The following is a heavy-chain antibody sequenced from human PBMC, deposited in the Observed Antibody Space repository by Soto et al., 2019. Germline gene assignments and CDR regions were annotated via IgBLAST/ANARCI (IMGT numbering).Heavy chain of an antibody. CDR1: GFTFSSYE. CDR2: ISSSGSTI. V-gene: IGHV3-48*03. D-gene: IGHD3-3*01. CDR3: ARGPDFGSGHPPFDY. J-gene: IGHJ4*02. Sequence: GGSLRLSCAASGFTFSSYEMNWVRQAPGKGLEWVSYISSSGSTIYYADSVKGRFTISRDSAKSSLFLQMNSLRAEDTAVYYCARGPDFGSGHPPFDYWGQGTQVTVPQ.